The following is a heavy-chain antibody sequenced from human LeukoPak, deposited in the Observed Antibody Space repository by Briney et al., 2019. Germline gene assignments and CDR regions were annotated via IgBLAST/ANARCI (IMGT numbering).Heavy chain of an antibody. J-gene: IGHJ4*02. V-gene: IGHV4-34*01. CDR1: GGSISSYY. CDR2: INHSGST. D-gene: IGHD4-17*01. Sequence: SETLSLTCTVSGGSISSYYWSWIRQPPGKGLEWIGEINHSGSTNYNPSLKSRVAISVDTSKNQFSLKLSSVTAADTAVYYCARGHLTTGNFDYWGQGTLVTVSS. CDR3: ARGHLTTGNFDY.